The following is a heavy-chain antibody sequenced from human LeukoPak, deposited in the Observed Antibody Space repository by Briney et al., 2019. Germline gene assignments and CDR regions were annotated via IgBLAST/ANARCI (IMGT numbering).Heavy chain of an antibody. CDR3: ARGSGTYSLGFDY. CDR1: GFTFSTYS. D-gene: IGHD1-26*01. J-gene: IGHJ4*02. V-gene: IGHV3-48*01. CDR2: ISSGSGTI. Sequence: GGSLRLSCAASGFTFSTYSMNWVREAPGKGLEWFSYISSGSGTIYDADSVKGRFTISRDNAKNSLYLQMNSLRAEDTAVYYCARGSGTYSLGFDYWGQGTLVTVSS.